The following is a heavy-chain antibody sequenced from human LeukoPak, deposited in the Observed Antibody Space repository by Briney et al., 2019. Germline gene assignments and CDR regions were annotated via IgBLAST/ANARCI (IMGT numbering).Heavy chain of an antibody. J-gene: IGHJ4*02. CDR1: GESISSDH. V-gene: IGHV4-59*08. CDR3: ASGPGRGGY. Sequence: SETLSLTCTVSGESISSDHWSWIRQPPGKGLEWMGYIYYTGRTNYKPPLKSRVTISIDTSKNQFSLELSSVTAADTAVYYCASGPGRGGYWGQGTLVTVSS. D-gene: IGHD3-16*01. CDR2: IYYTGRT.